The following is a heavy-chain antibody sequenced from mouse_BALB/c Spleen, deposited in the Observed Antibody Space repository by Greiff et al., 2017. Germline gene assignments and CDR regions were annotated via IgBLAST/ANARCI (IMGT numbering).Heavy chain of an antibody. J-gene: IGHJ3*01. CDR1: GFSLTSYG. D-gene: IGHD5-5*01. V-gene: IGHV2-9*02. CDR2: IWAGGST. CDR3: ARDHRGNYLPWFAY. Sequence: VKLVESGPGLVAPSQSLSITCTVSGFSLTSYGVHWVRQPPGKGLEWLGVIWAGGSTNYNSALMSRLSISKDNSKSQVFLKMNSLQTDDTAMYYCARDHRGNYLPWFAYWGQGTLVTVSA.